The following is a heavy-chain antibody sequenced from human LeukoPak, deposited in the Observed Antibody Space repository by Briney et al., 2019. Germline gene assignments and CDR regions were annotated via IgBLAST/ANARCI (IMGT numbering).Heavy chain of an antibody. D-gene: IGHD3-3*01. Sequence: GGSLRLSCAASGFTFSSYAMSWVRQAPGKGLEWVSAISGSGGSTYYADSVKGRFTISRDNSKNTLYLQMNSLRAEDTAVYYCANAYDFWSGYYHSPTPFDYWGQGALVTVSS. V-gene: IGHV3-23*01. CDR2: ISGSGGST. J-gene: IGHJ4*02. CDR3: ANAYDFWSGYYHSPTPFDY. CDR1: GFTFSSYA.